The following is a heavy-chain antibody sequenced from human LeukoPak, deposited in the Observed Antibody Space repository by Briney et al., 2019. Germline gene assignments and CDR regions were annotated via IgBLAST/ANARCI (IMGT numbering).Heavy chain of an antibody. J-gene: IGHJ4*02. Sequence: SETLSLTCTVSGFSITIGFYWGWIRQPPGKGLEWIGNIYHSGSAYYNPSLKSRVTMSVDTSKNQFSLKLSSVTAAVTAVYYCARQQDTSTWPPVDYWGQGTLVTVSS. D-gene: IGHD2-2*01. CDR3: ARQQDTSTWPPVDY. CDR2: IYHSGSA. V-gene: IGHV4-38-2*02. CDR1: GFSITIGFY.